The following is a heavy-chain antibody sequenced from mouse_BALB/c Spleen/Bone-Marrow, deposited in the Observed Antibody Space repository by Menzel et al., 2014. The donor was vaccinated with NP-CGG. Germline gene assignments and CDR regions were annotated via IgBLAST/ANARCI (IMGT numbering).Heavy chain of an antibody. CDR2: IHPSDSET. V-gene: IGHV1-74*01. CDR3: ARFGNYEGFAY. J-gene: IGHJ3*01. D-gene: IGHD2-1*01. Sequence: VQLQQSGAELVRPGASVKLSCKASGYSFTNYWTNWVKRRPGQGLEWIGMIHPSDSETRLNQKFKGKATLTVDNSSSTAYMQLSSPTSEDSAVYCCARFGNYEGFAYWGQGTLVTVSA. CDR1: GYSFTNYW.